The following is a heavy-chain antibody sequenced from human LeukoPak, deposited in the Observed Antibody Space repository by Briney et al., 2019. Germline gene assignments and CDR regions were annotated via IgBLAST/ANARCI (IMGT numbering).Heavy chain of an antibody. J-gene: IGHJ4*02. Sequence: GGSLRLSCAAFGFTFSSACLSWVRQAPGKGLEWVGRIRTKSDGETVDYAAPVKGRFTISRDDSKNTLFLQMNSLKTEDTAVYYCATPALGRRLYYYDYWGQGTLVTVSP. CDR1: GFTFSSAC. CDR2: IRTKSDGETV. D-gene: IGHD3-16*01. V-gene: IGHV3-15*07. CDR3: ATPALGRRLYYYDY.